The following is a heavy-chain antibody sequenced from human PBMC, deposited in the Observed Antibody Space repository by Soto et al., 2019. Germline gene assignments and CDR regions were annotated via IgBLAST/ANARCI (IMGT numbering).Heavy chain of an antibody. J-gene: IGHJ4*02. CDR3: VRLLDRDY. D-gene: IGHD3-10*01. CDR2: INGDGSTT. V-gene: IGHV3-74*01. CDR1: GFTFTNYW. Sequence: EEQLVESGGVLVEPGGSLRLSCAASGFTFTNYWMHWVRQAPGKGLVWVSRINGDGSTTDYADSLKGRFTISRDNARNTVFLKINRLRAEETAVYYWVRLLDRDYWGQGTLVTVSS.